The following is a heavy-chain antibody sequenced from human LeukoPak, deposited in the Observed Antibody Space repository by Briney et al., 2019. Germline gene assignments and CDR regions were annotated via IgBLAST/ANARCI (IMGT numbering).Heavy chain of an antibody. V-gene: IGHV3-21*01. Sequence: GGSLRLSCAAPGFTFSSYSMNWVRQAPGKGLEWVSSISSSSSYIYYADSVKGRFTISRDNAKNSLYLQMNSLRAEDTAVYYCARDGSGFGELLDWGQGTLVTVSS. J-gene: IGHJ4*02. D-gene: IGHD3-10*01. CDR3: ARDGSGFGELLD. CDR1: GFTFSSYS. CDR2: ISSSSSYI.